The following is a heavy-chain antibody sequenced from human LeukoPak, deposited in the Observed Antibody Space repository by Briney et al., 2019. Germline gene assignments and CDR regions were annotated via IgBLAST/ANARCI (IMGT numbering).Heavy chain of an antibody. CDR2: ISWNSGYI. Sequence: GGSLRLSCAASGFTFNDYAMHWVRQPPGKGLEWLSIISWNSGYIGYADSVKGRFTVSRDNTEDSVYLQMNSLRPEDTAFYFCAKVRGMYSSGFFFDSWGQGTLVTVSS. J-gene: IGHJ4*02. V-gene: IGHV3-9*01. D-gene: IGHD6-19*01. CDR3: AKVRGMYSSGFFFDS. CDR1: GFTFNDYA.